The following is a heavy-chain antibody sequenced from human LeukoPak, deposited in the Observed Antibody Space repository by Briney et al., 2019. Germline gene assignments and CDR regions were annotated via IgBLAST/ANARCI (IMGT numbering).Heavy chain of an antibody. CDR1: GFTFGDYA. CDR2: IRSKAYGGTT. CDR3: TRDDGYNPPFDY. J-gene: IGHJ4*02. Sequence: GGSLRLSCTASGFTFGDYAMSWVRQAPAKGLEWVGFIRSKAYGGTTEYAASVKGRFTISRDDSKSIAYLQMNSLKTEDTAVYYCTRDDGYNPPFDYWGQGTLSPSPQ. V-gene: IGHV3-49*04. D-gene: IGHD5-24*01.